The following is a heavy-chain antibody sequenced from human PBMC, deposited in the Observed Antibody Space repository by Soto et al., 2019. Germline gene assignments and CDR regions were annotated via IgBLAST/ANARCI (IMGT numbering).Heavy chain of an antibody. CDR2: ISGGGATT. V-gene: IGHV3-23*01. CDR1: GYIFSTYA. CDR3: AKVLQPYSVAGRPCFDH. Sequence: EVELLESGGGLVQPGGSLRLSCAASGYIFSTYAMSWVRQAPGKGLEWVSAISGGGATTFYADSVKGRFTISRDNSKNTLSLQLNSLRREDTAVYYCAKVLQPYSVAGRPCFDHWGQGSLVTVSS. D-gene: IGHD6-6*01. J-gene: IGHJ4*02.